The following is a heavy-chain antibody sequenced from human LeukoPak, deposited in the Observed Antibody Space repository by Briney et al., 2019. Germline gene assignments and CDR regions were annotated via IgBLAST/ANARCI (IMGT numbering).Heavy chain of an antibody. V-gene: IGHV4-59*01. CDR1: GDSISGYY. J-gene: IGHJ4*02. CDR2: IYYTGST. CDR3: ARGRVPAV. Sequence: TSETLSLTCTVSGDSISGYYWSWIRQPPGEGLEWIGCIYYTGSTSYGPSLKSRVTISLDTSKSQFSLKLASVTAADTAVYYCARGRVPAVWRQGTLVTVS.